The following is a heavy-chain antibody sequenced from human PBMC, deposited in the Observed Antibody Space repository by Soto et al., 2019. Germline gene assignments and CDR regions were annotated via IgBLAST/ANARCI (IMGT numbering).Heavy chain of an antibody. CDR3: ARLQFGEGFDY. Sequence: ASETLSLTCAVSGGSISGGGFSWSWIRQPPGKGLEWIGYVLHTGGTQYNPSLKSRVSMSVDKSKNQFSLHLTSVTAADTAVYYCARLQFGEGFDYWGQGALVTVSS. V-gene: IGHV4-30-2*01. CDR2: VLHTGGT. J-gene: IGHJ4*02. D-gene: IGHD3-10*01. CDR1: GGSISGGGFS.